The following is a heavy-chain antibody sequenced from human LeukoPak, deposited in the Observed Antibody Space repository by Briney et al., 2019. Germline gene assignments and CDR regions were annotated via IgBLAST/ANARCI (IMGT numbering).Heavy chain of an antibody. CDR1: GGSIRSYY. J-gene: IGHJ4*02. CDR2: IYYSGST. CDR3: ARSRDSSGRSDFYDFDS. D-gene: IGHD3/OR15-3a*01. Sequence: PSETLSLTCTVCGGSIRSYYWSWIRQPPGKGLEWVGNIYYSGSTNYHPSLKSRVTISVDTSRNQFSLKLSSVSAADTAVYFCARSRDSSGRSDFYDFDSWGQGTLVTVSS. V-gene: IGHV4-59*01.